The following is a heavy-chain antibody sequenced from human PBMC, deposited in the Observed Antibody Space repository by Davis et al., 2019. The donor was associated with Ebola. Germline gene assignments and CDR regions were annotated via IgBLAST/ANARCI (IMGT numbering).Heavy chain of an antibody. CDR2: INPNSGDT. D-gene: IGHD5-12*01. V-gene: IGHV1-2*02. Sequence: ASVKVSCKASGYTFTGYYMHWVRQAPGQGLEWMGWINPNSGDTNYAQKFQGRVTVTRDTSISTAYMELSSLRPDDTAVYFCARVVGYSFGRYIDSWGQGTLVTVSS. J-gene: IGHJ4*02. CDR3: ARVVGYSFGRYIDS. CDR1: GYTFTGYY.